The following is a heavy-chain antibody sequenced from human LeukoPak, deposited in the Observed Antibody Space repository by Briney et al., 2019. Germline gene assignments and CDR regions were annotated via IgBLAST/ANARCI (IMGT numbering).Heavy chain of an antibody. J-gene: IGHJ4*02. Sequence: GGFLRLSCAGSGFTFSNYWMSWVRQAPGKGPEWVANIKQDGREKHYVDSVKGRFTISRDNAKSSLYLQMNSLRAEDTAVYYCTRDEAAATNWGQGTLVTVSS. CDR3: TRDEAAATN. CDR2: IKQDGREK. V-gene: IGHV3-7*01. D-gene: IGHD6-13*01. CDR1: GFTFSNYW.